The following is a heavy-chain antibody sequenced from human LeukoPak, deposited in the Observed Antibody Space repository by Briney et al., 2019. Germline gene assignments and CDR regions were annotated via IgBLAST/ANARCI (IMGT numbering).Heavy chain of an antibody. Sequence: ESLTLSCAASGFTFSSYAMSWIRQAPGKGLEWISAISCSGGSTYYAYSVKGRITIYRHNSQNTLYLQMNSLRAEDTAVYYCGPQGVTPLLPWGQGTLVTVSS. CDR2: ISCSGGST. CDR3: GPQGVTPLLP. V-gene: IGHV3-23*01. J-gene: IGHJ4*02. CDR1: GFTFSSYA. D-gene: IGHD4-23*01.